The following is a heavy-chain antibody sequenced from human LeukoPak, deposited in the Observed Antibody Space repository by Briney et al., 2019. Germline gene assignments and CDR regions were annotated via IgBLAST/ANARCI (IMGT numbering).Heavy chain of an antibody. CDR2: IRYDGSDK. V-gene: IGHV3-30*02. CDR1: GFTFSRNV. CDR3: AKRGDYYFDY. Sequence: PGGSLRLSCAASGFTFSRNVMHWVRQAPGKGLEWVAFIRYDGSDKYYADSVKGRFTISRDNSKNTLYLQMNSLRVEDTAVYYCAKRGDYYFDYWGQGTLVTVSS. J-gene: IGHJ4*02. D-gene: IGHD3-16*01.